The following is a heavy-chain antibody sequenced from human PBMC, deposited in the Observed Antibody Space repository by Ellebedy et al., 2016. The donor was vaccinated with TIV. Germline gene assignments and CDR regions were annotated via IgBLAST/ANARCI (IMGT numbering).Heavy chain of an antibody. V-gene: IGHV3-23*01. Sequence: GGSLRLSXAASGFTFSSYAMSWVRQAPGKGLEWVSAISGSGGSTYYADSVKGRFTISRDNSKNTLYLQMNSLRAEDTAVYYCAKSPSLRLAYLYWGQGSLVTVSS. CDR2: ISGSGGST. CDR1: GFTFSSYA. CDR3: AKSPSLRLAYLY. J-gene: IGHJ4*02. D-gene: IGHD3-16*01.